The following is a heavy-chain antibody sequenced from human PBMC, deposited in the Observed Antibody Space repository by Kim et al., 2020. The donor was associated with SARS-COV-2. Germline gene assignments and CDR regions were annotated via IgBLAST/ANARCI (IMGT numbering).Heavy chain of an antibody. J-gene: IGHJ4*02. Sequence: NSNPTFQGLVTLSADKSISTAYLQWSSLKASDTAMYYCATHSMVRGPFDYWGQGTLVTVSS. D-gene: IGHD3-10*01. V-gene: IGHV5-10-1*01. CDR3: ATHSMVRGPFDY.